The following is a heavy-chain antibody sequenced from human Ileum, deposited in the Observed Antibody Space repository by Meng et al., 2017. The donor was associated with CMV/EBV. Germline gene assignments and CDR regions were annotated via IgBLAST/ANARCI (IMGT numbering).Heavy chain of an antibody. CDR3: VGDWGPYKSRGYFDP. Sequence: PGSRPGLGSPVLTLAITRGLSGVSIGSGNYYWGGIRQPPGKGREWIGIIYSSGSTYTNPSLKSRVTMSVESYKNQFSLRLSSVTAADTDISYCVGDWGPYKSRGYFDPWGQGTLVTVSS. CDR2: IYSSGST. J-gene: IGHJ5*02. V-gene: IGHV4-39*07. CDR1: GVSIGSGNYY. D-gene: IGHD5-12*01.